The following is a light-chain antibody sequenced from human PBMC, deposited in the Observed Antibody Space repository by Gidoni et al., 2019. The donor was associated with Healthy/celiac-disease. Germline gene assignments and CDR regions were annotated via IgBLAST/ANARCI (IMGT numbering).Light chain of an antibody. CDR1: QSVSSY. J-gene: IGKJ4*01. CDR2: DAS. Sequence: EIVLTQSPATLSLSPGERATLSCRASQSVSSYFAWYHQKPGQAPRLLIYDASNRATGIPAMFSGSGSGTDFPLTISSLEPEDFAVYYCQQRSNWPLTFGGGTKVEIK. V-gene: IGKV3-11*01. CDR3: QQRSNWPLT.